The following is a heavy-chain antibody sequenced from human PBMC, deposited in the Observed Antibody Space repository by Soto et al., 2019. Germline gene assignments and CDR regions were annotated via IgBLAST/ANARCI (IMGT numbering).Heavy chain of an antibody. CDR1: GLTISGKKY. V-gene: IGHV3-53*01. J-gene: IGHJ3*01. CDR2: LYDVDGS. Sequence: GGSLRLSCAAFGLTISGKKYVAWVRQAPGKGLEWVSGLYDVDGSFYANSVRGRFTTSSDSSKTTVYLQMNDLRPDDTAVYYCATWHEREHAYDVWGQGTTVTVSS. CDR3: ATWHEREHAYDV. D-gene: IGHD1-1*01.